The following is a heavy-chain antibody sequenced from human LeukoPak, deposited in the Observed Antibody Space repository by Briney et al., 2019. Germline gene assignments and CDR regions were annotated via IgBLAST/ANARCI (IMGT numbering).Heavy chain of an antibody. D-gene: IGHD2-2*01. V-gene: IGHV4-34*01. CDR3: ARSSRRLSMNWFDP. CDR1: GGSFSGYY. J-gene: IGHJ5*02. CDR2: INHSGST. Sequence: SETLSLTCAVYGGSFSGYYWSWIRQPPGKGLEWIGEINHSGSTNYNPSLKSRVTISVDTSKNQFSLKLSSVTAADTAVYYCARSSRRLSMNWFDPWGQGTLVTVSP.